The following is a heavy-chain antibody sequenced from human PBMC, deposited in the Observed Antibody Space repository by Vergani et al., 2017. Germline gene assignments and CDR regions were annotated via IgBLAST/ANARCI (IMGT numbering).Heavy chain of an antibody. Sequence: QLQLQESGPGLVKPSETLSLTCTVFGCSISSSSYYWGWIRQPPGKGLEWIGSIYYSGSTYYNPSLKSRVTISVDTSKNQFSLKLSSVTAAYTAVYYCARFWNKYYVDYWGQGTLVTVSS. V-gene: IGHV4-39*07. J-gene: IGHJ4*02. CDR3: ARFWNKYYVDY. CDR1: GCSISSSSYY. CDR2: IYYSGST. D-gene: IGHD1/OR15-1a*01.